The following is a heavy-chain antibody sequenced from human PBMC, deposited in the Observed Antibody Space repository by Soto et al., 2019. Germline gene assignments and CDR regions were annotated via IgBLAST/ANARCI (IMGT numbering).Heavy chain of an antibody. CDR2: IVSNGGST. J-gene: IGHJ6*02. V-gene: IGHV3-64D*06. Sequence: GGALRLSCSASGFTFSSYAMHRVRQDPGKGLEYVSAIVSNGGSTYYADSVKGRFTISRDNSKNTLYLQMSSLRAEDTAVYYCVKDDEEAVADTGGEYFFYDMDDWGQGTSVTVSS. CDR1: GFTFSSYA. D-gene: IGHD6-19*01. CDR3: VKDDEEAVADTGGEYFFYDMDD.